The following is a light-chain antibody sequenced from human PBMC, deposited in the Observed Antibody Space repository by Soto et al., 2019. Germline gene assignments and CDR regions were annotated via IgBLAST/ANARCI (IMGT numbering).Light chain of an antibody. V-gene: IGKV3-11*01. Sequence: IALSLSPATLSIPSWDRATLSCRASQSVSSYLAWYQQKPGQAPRLLIYDASNRATGIPARFSGSGSGTDFTLTISSLEPEDFAVYYCQQRSNWPTFGQGTRLEIK. CDR1: QSVSSY. CDR3: QQRSNWPT. CDR2: DAS. J-gene: IGKJ5*01.